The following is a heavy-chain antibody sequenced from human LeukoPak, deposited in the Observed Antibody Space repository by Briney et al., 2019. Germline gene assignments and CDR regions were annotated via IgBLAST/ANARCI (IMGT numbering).Heavy chain of an antibody. Sequence: SETLSLTCTVSGYSISSGYYWGWIRQPPGKGLEWIGSIYHSGSTYYNPSLKSRVTISVDTSKNQFSLKLSSVTAADTAVYYCARVFRTGSFFDYWGQGTLVTVSS. CDR1: GYSISSGYY. J-gene: IGHJ4*02. D-gene: IGHD1-26*01. CDR2: IYHSGST. V-gene: IGHV4-38-2*02. CDR3: ARVFRTGSFFDY.